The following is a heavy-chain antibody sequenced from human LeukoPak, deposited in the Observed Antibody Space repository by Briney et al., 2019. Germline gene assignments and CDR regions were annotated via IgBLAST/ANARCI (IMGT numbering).Heavy chain of an antibody. CDR2: IYYSGST. D-gene: IGHD6-13*01. CDR3: ARVVAAVNYYFDY. J-gene: IGHJ4*02. Sequence: SETLSLTCTVSGGSISSYYWSWIRQPPGKGLEWIGYIYYSGSTYYNPSLKSRVTISVDTSKNQFSLKLSSVTAADTAVYYCARVVAAVNYYFDYWGQGTLVTVSS. CDR1: GGSISSYY. V-gene: IGHV4-59*08.